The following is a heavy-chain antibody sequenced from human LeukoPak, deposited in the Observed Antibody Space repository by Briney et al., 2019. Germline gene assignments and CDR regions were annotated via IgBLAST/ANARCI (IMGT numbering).Heavy chain of an antibody. J-gene: IGHJ4*02. Sequence: GRSLRLSCAASRFTFSSYAMSSVPQTPGKGLEWVSAISGSGGSTYYADSAKGRFTISRDNSKNTLYLQMNSLRAWDTAVYYCARDESPFIVVVPAAHQTGQDYWGQGTLVTVSS. CDR1: RFTFSSYA. CDR3: ARDESPFIVVVPAAHQTGQDY. V-gene: IGHV3-23*01. CDR2: ISGSGGST. D-gene: IGHD2-2*01.